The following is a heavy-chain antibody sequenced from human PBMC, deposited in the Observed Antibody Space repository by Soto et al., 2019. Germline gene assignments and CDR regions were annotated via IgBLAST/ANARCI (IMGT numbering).Heavy chain of an antibody. Sequence: EVQLVESGGGLVQPGRSLRLSCAASGFTFDDYAMHWVRQAPGKGLEWVSGISWNSGSIGYAGSVKGRFTISRDNAKNSLYLQMNSLSAEDTALCYCAKDRGLVLSFYFDYWGQGTLVTVSS. CDR2: ISWNSGSI. D-gene: IGHD6-19*01. CDR3: AKDRGLVLSFYFDY. J-gene: IGHJ4*02. CDR1: GFTFDDYA. V-gene: IGHV3-9*01.